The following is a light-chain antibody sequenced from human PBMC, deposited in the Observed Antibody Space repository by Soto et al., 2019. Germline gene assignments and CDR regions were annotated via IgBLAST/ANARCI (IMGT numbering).Light chain of an antibody. CDR3: QQANNFPLT. CDR2: AAS. Sequence: DIQMTQSPSSVSASVGDRVTITCRSSQGITICLAWYQQKPGKAPTLLIYAASIVQSGVPSRFSGSASGTDFTLTISSLQPEDFATYYCQQANNFPLTFGGGTKVEIK. CDR1: QGITIC. V-gene: IGKV1D-12*01. J-gene: IGKJ4*01.